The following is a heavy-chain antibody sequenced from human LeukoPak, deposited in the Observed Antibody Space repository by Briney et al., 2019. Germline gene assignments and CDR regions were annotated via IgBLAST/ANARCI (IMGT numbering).Heavy chain of an antibody. CDR2: IYYSGST. D-gene: IGHD4-17*01. Sequence: SETLSLTCTVSGGSISRGDYYWSWIRQPPGKGLEWIGYIYYSGSTYYNPSLKSRVTISVDTSKNQFSLKLSSVTAADTAVYYCARMTTVTRFDYYYGMDVWGQGTTVTVSS. CDR1: GGSISRGDYY. CDR3: ARMTTVTRFDYYYGMDV. V-gene: IGHV4-30-4*01. J-gene: IGHJ6*02.